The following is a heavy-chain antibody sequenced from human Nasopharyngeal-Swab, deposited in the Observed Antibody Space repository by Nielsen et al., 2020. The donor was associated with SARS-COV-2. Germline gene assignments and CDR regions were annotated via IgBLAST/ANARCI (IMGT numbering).Heavy chain of an antibody. V-gene: IGHV4-34*01. CDR2: INHNERT. J-gene: IGHJ6*02. CDR3: ARAGRVGDAYTGLDV. Sequence: SETLSLTCSVSGGSFNGFYWNWIRQPPGKGLEWIGEINHNERTNYNPSLKSRVTMSVETSTNQVSLKLNSLTATDTAVYYCARAGRVGDAYTGLDVWGQGTTVTVSS. CDR1: GGSFNGFY. D-gene: IGHD5-24*01.